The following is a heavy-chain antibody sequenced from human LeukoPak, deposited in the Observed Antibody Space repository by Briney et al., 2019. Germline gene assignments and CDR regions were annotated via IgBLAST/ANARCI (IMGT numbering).Heavy chain of an antibody. D-gene: IGHD2-15*01. CDR1: GGSISSSSYY. J-gene: IGHJ4*01. V-gene: IGHV4-39*07. CDR3: ARGVGYCSGGRCPFDY. Sequence: SETLSLTCTVSGGSISSSSYYWGWIRQPPGKGLEWIGSIYYSGSTYYNPSLKSRVTISVDTSKNQFSLKVISVTAADTAVYYCARGVGYCSGGRCPFDYWGRGTQVTVSS. CDR2: IYYSGST.